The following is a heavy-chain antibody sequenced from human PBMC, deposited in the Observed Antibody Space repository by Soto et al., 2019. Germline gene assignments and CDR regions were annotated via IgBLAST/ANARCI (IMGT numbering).Heavy chain of an antibody. J-gene: IGHJ4*02. D-gene: IGHD1-26*01. Sequence: EVQLLESGGGVVQPGGSLRLSCAASGFTFSNYAMRWVRQAPGKGLEWVSAIRGSGGNTYYADSVKGRFTISRDNSKNTLYLQMNSLRAEDTAVYYCAKLPSRDYSGNLYFDYWGQGTLVTVSS. CDR2: IRGSGGNT. V-gene: IGHV3-23*01. CDR1: GFTFSNYA. CDR3: AKLPSRDYSGNLYFDY.